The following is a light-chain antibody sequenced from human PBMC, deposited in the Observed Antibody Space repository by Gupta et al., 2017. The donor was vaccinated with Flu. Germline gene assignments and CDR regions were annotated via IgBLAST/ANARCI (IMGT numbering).Light chain of an antibody. J-gene: IGLJ2*01. V-gene: IGLV1-51*02. Sequence: QSVLTQPPSVSAAPGQKVTISCSGSSSNIGRYNYVSWYQQVPGAAPTLLIYENNRRPSGIPDRFSGSKADTSATLSITGVQTGDEADYYCATWDNSLSGGIFGGGTKLTVL. CDR1: SSNIGRYNY. CDR3: ATWDNSLSGGI. CDR2: ENN.